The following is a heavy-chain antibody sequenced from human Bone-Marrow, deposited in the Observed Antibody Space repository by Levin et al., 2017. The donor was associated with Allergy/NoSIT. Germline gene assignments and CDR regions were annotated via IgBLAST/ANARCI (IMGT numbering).Heavy chain of an antibody. CDR1: GGSITTGRDY. V-gene: IGHV4-39*01. Sequence: HSQTLSLTCTVSGGSITTGRDYWGWIRQPPGEGLEWIGTIYTNGSTFYNPSLKSRVTISMDASKNQVSLKMSSVTAADTGVYYCARSGIGVAATDYWGQGTLVSVSS. J-gene: IGHJ4*02. CDR2: IYTNGST. CDR3: ARSGIGVAATDY. D-gene: IGHD6-19*01.